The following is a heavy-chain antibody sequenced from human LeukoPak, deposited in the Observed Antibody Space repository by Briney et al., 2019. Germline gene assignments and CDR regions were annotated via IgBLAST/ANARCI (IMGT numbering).Heavy chain of an antibody. V-gene: IGHV1-18*01. CDR2: ISAYNGNT. CDR1: GYTFTSYG. Sequence: GASVKVSCKASGYTFTSYGISWVRQAPGQGLEWMGWISAYNGNTNYAQKLQGRVTMTTDTSTSTAYMELRSLRSDDTAVYYCARDYGDIVVVVAANGDAFDIWGQGTMVTVSS. J-gene: IGHJ3*02. CDR3: ARDYGDIVVVVAANGDAFDI. D-gene: IGHD2-15*01.